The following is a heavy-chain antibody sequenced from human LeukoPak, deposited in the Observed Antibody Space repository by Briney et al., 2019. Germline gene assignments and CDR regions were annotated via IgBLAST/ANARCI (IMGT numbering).Heavy chain of an antibody. J-gene: IGHJ6*03. CDR1: GGSISSGSYY. CDR3: ARVYYYYMDV. V-gene: IGHV4-61*02. Sequence: SETLSLTCTVSGGSISSGSYYWSWIRQPAGKGLEWIGRIYTSGSTNYNPSLKSRVTISVDTSKNQFSLKLSSVTAADTAVYYCARVYYYYMDVWGKGTTVTVSS. CDR2: IYTSGST.